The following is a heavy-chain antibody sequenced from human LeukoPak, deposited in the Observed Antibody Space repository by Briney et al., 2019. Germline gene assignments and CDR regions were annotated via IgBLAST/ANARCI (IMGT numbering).Heavy chain of an antibody. J-gene: IGHJ6*03. CDR1: GGSISSGSYY. CDR3: ARVYYYYMDV. V-gene: IGHV4-61*02. Sequence: SETLSLTCTVSGGSISSGSYYWSWIRQPAGKGLEWIGRIYTSGSTNYNPSLKSRVTISVDTSKNQFSLKLSSVTAADTAVYYCARVYYYYMDVWGKGTTVTVSS. CDR2: IYTSGST.